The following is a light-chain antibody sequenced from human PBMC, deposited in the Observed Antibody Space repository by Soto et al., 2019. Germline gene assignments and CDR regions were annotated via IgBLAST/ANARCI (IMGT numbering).Light chain of an antibody. CDR2: DAS. J-gene: IGKJ4*01. V-gene: IGKV3-11*01. CDR3: QQRSNWRALT. CDR1: QSVSSY. Sequence: DIVLTQSPATLSLSPGERATLSCRASQSVSSYLAWYQQKPGQAPRLLIYDASNRATGIPARFSGSGSGTDFTLTISSLEPEDFAVYYCQQRSNWRALTFGGGTKVDIK.